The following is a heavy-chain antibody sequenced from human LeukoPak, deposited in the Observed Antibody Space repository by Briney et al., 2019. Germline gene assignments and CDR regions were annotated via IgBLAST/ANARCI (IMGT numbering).Heavy chain of an antibody. CDR1: GDSVSSGGYY. D-gene: IGHD2-21*02. J-gene: IGHJ3*02. CDR2: ISNSGPT. CDR3: ARDVVVTSSPDAFDI. V-gene: IGHV4-31*11. Sequence: PSQTLSLTCAVSGDSVSSGGYYWTWIRQHPGKGLEWIGYISNSGPTSSNPSLRSRVSISVDTSNNHFSLRLTSVTAADTAVYYCARDVVVTSSPDAFDIWGQGTMVTFSS.